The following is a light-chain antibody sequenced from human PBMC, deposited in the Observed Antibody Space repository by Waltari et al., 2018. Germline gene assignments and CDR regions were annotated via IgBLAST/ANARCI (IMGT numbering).Light chain of an antibody. Sequence: QSVLTQLPSASGSPGQRVTISCSGSTSTIGSNTVNWYQQVPGTAPTLLIYTNSRRPSGVHDRCYGSRSGTSGFLAISGLQSEDEADYYCAAWDDGLNGWVFGGRTRVSVL. J-gene: IGLJ3*02. CDR2: TNS. CDR3: AAWDDGLNGWV. V-gene: IGLV1-44*01. CDR1: TSTIGSNT.